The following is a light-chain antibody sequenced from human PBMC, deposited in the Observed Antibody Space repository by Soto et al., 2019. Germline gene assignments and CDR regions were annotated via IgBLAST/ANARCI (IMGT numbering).Light chain of an antibody. J-gene: IGKJ4*01. Sequence: ETVMTQSPATLSLSPGERATLSCRASQSVSSKLVWYQQKPGQAPRFLIYGASTRATGIPARFRGSGSGTDLTLTIDSLQSEDFAVYYCQQYNDWPPSLGGGTKVDI. CDR2: GAS. CDR3: QQYNDWPPS. CDR1: QSVSSK. V-gene: IGKV3-15*01.